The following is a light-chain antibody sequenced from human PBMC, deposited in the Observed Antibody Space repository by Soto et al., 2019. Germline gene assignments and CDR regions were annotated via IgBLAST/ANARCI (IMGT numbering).Light chain of an antibody. CDR2: TAS. J-gene: IGKJ4*01. Sequence: DIQLTRSPSFLSASVGYRVTITCRATQGISTYLAWYQQKPGRAPKLLIYTASTLQSGVPSRFSGSGSGTDFSLTISSLQPEDYATYYCQQLKSYPLTFGGGTKVEIK. V-gene: IGKV1-9*01. CDR3: QQLKSYPLT. CDR1: QGISTY.